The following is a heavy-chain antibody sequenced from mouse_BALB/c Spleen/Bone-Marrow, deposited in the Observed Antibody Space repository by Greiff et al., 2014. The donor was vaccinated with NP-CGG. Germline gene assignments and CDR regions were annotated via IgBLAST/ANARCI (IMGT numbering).Heavy chain of an antibody. CDR1: GYSITSGYY. CDR3: ASGYYDGSFAY. D-gene: IGHD2-3*01. V-gene: IGHV3-6*02. J-gene: IGHJ3*01. CDR2: ISYDGSN. Sequence: VQLKESGPGLVKPSQSLSLTCSVTGYSITSGYYWNWIRQFPGNKLEWMGYISYDGSNNYNPSLKNRISITRDTSKNQFFLKLSSVTTEDTATYYCASGYYDGSFAYWGQGTLVTVSA.